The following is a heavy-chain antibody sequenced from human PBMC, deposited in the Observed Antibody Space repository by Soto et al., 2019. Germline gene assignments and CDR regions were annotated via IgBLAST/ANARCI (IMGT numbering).Heavy chain of an antibody. CDR2: IIPILGIA. CDR3: ATTFPYYDILTGYDAFDI. D-gene: IGHD3-9*01. J-gene: IGHJ3*02. CDR1: GGTFSSYT. V-gene: IGHV1-69*02. Sequence: QVQLVQSGAEVKKPGSSVKVSCKASGGTFSSYTISWVRQAPGQGLEWMGRIIPILGIANYAQKFQGRVTITADKSTSTAYMELSSLRSEDTAVYYCATTFPYYDILTGYDAFDIWGQGTMVTVSS.